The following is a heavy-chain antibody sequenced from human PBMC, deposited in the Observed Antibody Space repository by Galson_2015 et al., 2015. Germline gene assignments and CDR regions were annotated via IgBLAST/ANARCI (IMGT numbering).Heavy chain of an antibody. J-gene: IGHJ4*02. D-gene: IGHD6-13*01. CDR2: ISGSGGST. CDR1: GFTFSSYA. V-gene: IGHV3-23*01. Sequence: SLRLSCAASGFTFSSYAMSWVRQAPGKGLEWVSAISGSGGSTYYADSVKGRFTISRDNSKNTLYLQMNSLRAEDTAVYYCAKVADQHLVGVDYFDYWGQGTLVPVSS. CDR3: AKVADQHLVGVDYFDY.